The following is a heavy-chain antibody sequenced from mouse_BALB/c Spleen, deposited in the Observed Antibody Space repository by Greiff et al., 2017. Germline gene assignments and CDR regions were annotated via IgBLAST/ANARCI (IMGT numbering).Heavy chain of an antibody. Sequence: QVQLQQSGAELVKPGASVKLSCKASGYTFTSYDINWVKQRPGQGLEWIGWIYPGDGSTKYNEKFKGKATLTADKSSSTAYMQLSSLTSENSAVYFCAREGRVGGFDYWGQGTTLTVSS. J-gene: IGHJ2*01. CDR1: GYTFTSYD. CDR2: IYPGDGST. V-gene: IGHV1S56*01. CDR3: AREGRVGGFDY. D-gene: IGHD3-1*01.